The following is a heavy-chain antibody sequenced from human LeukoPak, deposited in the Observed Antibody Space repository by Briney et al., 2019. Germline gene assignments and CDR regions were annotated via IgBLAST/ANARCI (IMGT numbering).Heavy chain of an antibody. CDR3: ARGAVGQHGGKGDAFDI. Sequence: SQTLSLTCALSGDSVSSKSAAWSWIRQSPSRGLEWLGRTYYRSKWYDDYAVSVKSQILMNPDTSKSQFSLRLISVIPEDTAVYFCARGAVGQHGGKGDAFDIWGQGRMVTVSS. V-gene: IGHV6-1*01. J-gene: IGHJ3*02. CDR2: TYYRSKWYD. D-gene: IGHD1-1*01. CDR1: GDSVSSKSAA.